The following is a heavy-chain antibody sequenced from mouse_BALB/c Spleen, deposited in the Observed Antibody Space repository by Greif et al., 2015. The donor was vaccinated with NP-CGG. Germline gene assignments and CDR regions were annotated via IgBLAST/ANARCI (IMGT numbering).Heavy chain of an antibody. CDR1: GYTFTSYW. Sequence: QVQLKDSGAALAKPGASVKMSCKVSGYTFTSYWMHWVKQRPGQGLEWIGYINPSTGYTEYNQKFKDKATLTADKSSSXAYMQLSSLTSEDSAVYYCARRNYGYYYFDYWGQGTTLTVSS. CDR2: INPSTGYT. CDR3: ARRNYGYYYFDY. D-gene: IGHD2-2*01. J-gene: IGHJ2*01. V-gene: IGHV1-7*01.